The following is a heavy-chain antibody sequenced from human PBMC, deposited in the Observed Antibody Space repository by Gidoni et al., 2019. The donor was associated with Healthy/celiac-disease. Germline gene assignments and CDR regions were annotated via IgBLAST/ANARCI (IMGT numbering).Heavy chain of an antibody. CDR3: ARHKKVWWFDP. CDR1: GGSISSSSYY. J-gene: IGHJ5*02. D-gene: IGHD2-21*01. V-gene: IGHV4-39*01. CDR2: IYYSGST. Sequence: QLQLQESGPGLVTPSETLSLTCTVSGGSISSSSYYWGWIRQPPGKGLEWIGSIYYSGSTYYNPSLKSRVTISVDTSKNQFSLKLSSVTAADTAVYYCARHKKVWWFDPWGQGALVTVSS.